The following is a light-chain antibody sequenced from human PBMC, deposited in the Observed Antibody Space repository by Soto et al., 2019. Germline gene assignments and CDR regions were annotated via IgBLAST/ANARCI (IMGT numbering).Light chain of an antibody. J-gene: IGKJ4*01. V-gene: IGKV3-15*01. CDR1: QSVNSN. CDR3: QQYNSWPLT. Sequence: EIVMTQSPATLSVSPGERATLSCRASQSVNSNLAWYQQKPGQAARLLIYGASTRATGVPARCSGSGFGTEFTLTISSLQSEDFAVYYCQQYNSWPLTFGGGTKVEIK. CDR2: GAS.